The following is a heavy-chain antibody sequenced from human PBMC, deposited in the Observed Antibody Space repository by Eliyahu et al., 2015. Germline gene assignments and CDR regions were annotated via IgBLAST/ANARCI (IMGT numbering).Heavy chain of an antibody. D-gene: IGHD6-19*01. V-gene: IGHV4-39*01. CDR2: IHYSGST. CDR1: GGXXXRSSYY. Sequence: QLQLQESGPGLVKPSETLSXTCSVSGGXXXRSSYYWGWXRQPPEKGLEWIGSIHYSGSTHYXPSLKSRVTISVDTSKNQFSLKLSSVTAADTAVYYCARHVVWGSGWRLFDYWGQGALVTVSS. J-gene: IGHJ4*02. CDR3: ARHVVWGSGWRLFDY.